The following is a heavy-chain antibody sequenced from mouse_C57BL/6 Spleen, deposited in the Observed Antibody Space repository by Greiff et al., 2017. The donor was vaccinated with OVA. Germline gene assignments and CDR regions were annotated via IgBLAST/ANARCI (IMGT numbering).Heavy chain of an antibody. Sequence: EVQLQQSGPGLVKPSQSLSLTCSVTGYSITSGYYWNWIRQFPGNKLEWMGYISYDGSNNYNPSLKNRISITRDTSKNQFFLKLNSVTTEDTATYYCARGHYDYGYAMDYWGQGTSVTVSS. CDR1: GYSITSGYY. J-gene: IGHJ4*01. D-gene: IGHD2-4*01. CDR2: ISYDGSN. CDR3: ARGHYDYGYAMDY. V-gene: IGHV3-6*01.